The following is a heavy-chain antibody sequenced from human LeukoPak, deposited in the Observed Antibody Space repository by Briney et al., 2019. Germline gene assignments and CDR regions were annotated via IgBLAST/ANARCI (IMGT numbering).Heavy chain of an antibody. J-gene: IGHJ4*02. CDR3: ARESSGYPDY. CDR2: IWYDGSNK. Sequence: PGRSLRLSCAASGFTFSRNGMHWVRQAPGKGLEWVAVIWYDGSNKYYANSVKGRFTISRDNSKNTLYLQMNSPRAEDTAVYYCARESSGYPDYWGQGTLVTVSS. D-gene: IGHD3-22*01. V-gene: IGHV3-33*01. CDR1: GFTFSRNG.